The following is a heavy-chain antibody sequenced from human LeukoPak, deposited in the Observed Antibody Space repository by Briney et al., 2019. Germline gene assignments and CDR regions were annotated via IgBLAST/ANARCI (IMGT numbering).Heavy chain of an antibody. Sequence: SQTLSLTCAISGDSVSSNSAAWNWIRQSPSRGLEWLGRTYYRSKWYNDYAVSVKSRITINPDTSKNQFSLQLNSVTPEDTAVYYCARTGLAVAGNRRNWFDPWGQGTLVTVSS. CDR3: ARTGLAVAGNRRNWFDP. CDR1: GDSVSSNSAA. J-gene: IGHJ5*02. V-gene: IGHV6-1*01. D-gene: IGHD6-19*01. CDR2: TYYRSKWYN.